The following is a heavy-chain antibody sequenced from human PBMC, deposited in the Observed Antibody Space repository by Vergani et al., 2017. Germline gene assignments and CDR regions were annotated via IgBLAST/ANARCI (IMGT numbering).Heavy chain of an antibody. CDR1: GASVSRCTYY. CDR2: MYTSGHT. D-gene: IGHD2-21*01. J-gene: IGHJ6*03. V-gene: IGHV4-61*02. CDR3: ARASHCINCYSEGPNGPGYYYMDV. Sequence: QVQLQESGPGLLKPSQTLSLTCTVSGASVSRCTYYWTWIRQPAGKKLEWIVRMYTSGHTIYNPSLESRVTMSVDTSKNQFSLQLSSVTAADTAVYYCARASHCINCYSEGPNGPGYYYMDVWGKGTTVTVSS.